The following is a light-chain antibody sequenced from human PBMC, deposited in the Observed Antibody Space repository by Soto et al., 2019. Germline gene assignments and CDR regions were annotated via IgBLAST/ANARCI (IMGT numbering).Light chain of an antibody. Sequence: EILLTQSPGTLSLSPGERATLSCRASQSVPKNYLAWYQQEPGQAPRLLIYGPSSRATGIPDRFSGSGSGNDFTLTIGRLEPEDFAVYYCHQYATSPQTFGQGTNVEIK. J-gene: IGKJ1*01. CDR1: QSVPKNY. CDR3: HQYATSPQT. CDR2: GPS. V-gene: IGKV3-20*01.